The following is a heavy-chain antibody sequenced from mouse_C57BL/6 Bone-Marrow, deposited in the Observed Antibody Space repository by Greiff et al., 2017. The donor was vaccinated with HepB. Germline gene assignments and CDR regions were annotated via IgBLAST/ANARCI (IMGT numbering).Heavy chain of an antibody. CDR2: IYPGSGNT. Sequence: QVQLQQSGAELVRPGASVKLSCKASGYTFTDYYINWVKQRPGQGLEWIARIYPGSGNTYYNEKFKGKATLTAEKSSSTAYMQLSSLTSEDSAVYFCARRRGHYYDYDEAMDYWGQGTSVTVSS. CDR1: GYTFTDYY. V-gene: IGHV1-76*01. D-gene: IGHD2-4*01. J-gene: IGHJ4*01. CDR3: ARRRGHYYDYDEAMDY.